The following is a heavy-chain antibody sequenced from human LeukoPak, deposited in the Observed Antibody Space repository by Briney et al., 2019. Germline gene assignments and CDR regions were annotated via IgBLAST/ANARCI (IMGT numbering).Heavy chain of an antibody. Sequence: GGSLRLSCAASGFTFSSYNMNWVRQAPGKGLECVSSISSSTSYIYYADSVKGRFTISRDNAKNSLYLQMNSLRAEDTAVYYCARAWGQLAPFDYWGQGTLVTVSS. V-gene: IGHV3-21*01. D-gene: IGHD6-6*01. J-gene: IGHJ4*02. CDR1: GFTFSSYN. CDR3: ARAWGQLAPFDY. CDR2: ISSSTSYI.